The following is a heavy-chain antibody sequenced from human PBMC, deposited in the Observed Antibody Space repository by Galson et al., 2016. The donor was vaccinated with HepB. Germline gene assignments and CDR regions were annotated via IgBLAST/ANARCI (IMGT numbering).Heavy chain of an antibody. CDR3: VRGYGYGDYFDY. V-gene: IGHV1-46*01. D-gene: IGHD4-17*01. J-gene: IGHJ4*01. Sequence: SVKVSCKASGYAFTDYYLHWVRQAPGQGLEWVGIINPSGGSTSYAQIFQGRVTMTGDTSRNTVFMELSSLKSDDTAVYYCVRGYGYGDYFDYWGHGTRVTVSS. CDR2: INPSGGST. CDR1: GYAFTDYY.